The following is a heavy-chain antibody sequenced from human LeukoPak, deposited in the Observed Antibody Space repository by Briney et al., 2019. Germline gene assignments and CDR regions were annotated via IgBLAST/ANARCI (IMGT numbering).Heavy chain of an antibody. V-gene: IGHV4-31*03. CDR2: VYYGGST. J-gene: IGHJ4*02. CDR3: ARAYDSSGYYYMDY. D-gene: IGHD3-22*01. Sequence: SETLSLTCTVSGGSISSGGYYWRWIRQHPGKGLEWIGYVYYGGSTYYNPSLKSRVTISVDTSKNQFSLKLSSVTAADTAMYYCARAYDSSGYYYMDYWGQGTLVTVSS. CDR1: GGSISSGGYY.